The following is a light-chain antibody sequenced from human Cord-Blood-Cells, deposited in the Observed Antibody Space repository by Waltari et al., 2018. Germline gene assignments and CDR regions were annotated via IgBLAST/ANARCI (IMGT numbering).Light chain of an antibody. CDR2: STN. CDR1: SGSVSTSYY. J-gene: IGLJ2*01. V-gene: IGLV8-61*01. Sequence: QTVVTQEPSFSVSPGGTVTLTCGLSSGSVSTSYYPSWYQHTPGQAPRTLIYSTNTRSSGVPDRFSGSILGNKAALTITGAQADDESDYYCVLYMGSGISFGGGTKLTVL. CDR3: VLYMGSGIS.